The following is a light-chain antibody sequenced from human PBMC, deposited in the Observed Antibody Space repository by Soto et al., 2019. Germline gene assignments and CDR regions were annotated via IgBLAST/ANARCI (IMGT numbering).Light chain of an antibody. J-gene: IGKJ1*01. Sequence: EIVLTQSPGTLSVSPGGIATLSFRASQSVSSSYLAWYQQKPGQAPRLIIYGASNRATGIPDRFSGSGSGTDFTLTISRLEPEDFAVYYCQQYGSSGTFGQGTKVDIK. V-gene: IGKV3-20*01. CDR1: QSVSSSY. CDR3: QQYGSSGT. CDR2: GAS.